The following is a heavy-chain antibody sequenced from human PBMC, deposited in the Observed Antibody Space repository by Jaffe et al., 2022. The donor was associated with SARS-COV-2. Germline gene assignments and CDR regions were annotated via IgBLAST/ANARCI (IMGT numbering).Heavy chain of an antibody. CDR3: AREKKEMGVDY. CDR2: IWYDGSND. Sequence: QVQLVESGGSVVQPGKSLRLSCAASGFTFSSYAMHWVRQAPGKGLEWVALIWYDGSNDHYADSVKGRFTISRDNSKNTVYLQMDSLRAEDTAVYFCAREKKEMGVDYWGQGTLVTVSS. D-gene: IGHD3-16*01. CDR1: GFTFSSYA. V-gene: IGHV3-33*01. J-gene: IGHJ4*02.